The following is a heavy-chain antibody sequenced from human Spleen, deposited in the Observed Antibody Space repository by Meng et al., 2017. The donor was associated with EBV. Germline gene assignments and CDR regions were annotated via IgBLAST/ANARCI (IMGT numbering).Heavy chain of an antibody. D-gene: IGHD2/OR15-2a*01. Sequence: QGELVRPGADVKKPGASVKVSCKASGYTFTSYYVHWVRQAPGQGLEWVGIINPSDGSTSYAQKFQGRVTMTRDTSTGTVYMELSSLRSEDTAIYYCSTSQFDYWGQGTLVTVSS. J-gene: IGHJ4*02. CDR1: GYTFTSYY. V-gene: IGHV1-46*01. CDR2: INPSDGST. CDR3: STSQFDY.